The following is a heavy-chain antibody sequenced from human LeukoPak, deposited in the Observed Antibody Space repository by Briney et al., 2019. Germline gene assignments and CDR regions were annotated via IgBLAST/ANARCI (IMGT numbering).Heavy chain of an antibody. CDR3: ARYDSSGYYLDY. CDR1: GFTFSSYS. D-gene: IGHD3-22*01. J-gene: IGHJ4*02. V-gene: IGHV3-21*01. Sequence: PGGSLRLSCAASGFTFSSYSMNWVRQAPGKGLEWVSSISSSSSYIYYADSVKGRLTISRDNAKNSLYLQMNSLRAEDTAVYYCARYDSSGYYLDYWGQGTLVTVSS. CDR2: ISSSSSYI.